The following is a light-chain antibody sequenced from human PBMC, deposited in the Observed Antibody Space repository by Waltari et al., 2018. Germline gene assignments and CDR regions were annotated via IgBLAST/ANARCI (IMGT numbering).Light chain of an antibody. CDR2: RAS. V-gene: IGKV1-17*01. Sequence: DIQMTQSPSSLSASVGDTVTITCQASQGIGNNLNWYHQKPGKAPKLLIYRASSLKSGIPSRLSGSGSGKDFTLTISSLQPEDFDTNYGRQGYSYPYSFGQGTKVGIK. CDR3: RQGYSYPYS. CDR1: QGIGNN. J-gene: IGKJ2*03.